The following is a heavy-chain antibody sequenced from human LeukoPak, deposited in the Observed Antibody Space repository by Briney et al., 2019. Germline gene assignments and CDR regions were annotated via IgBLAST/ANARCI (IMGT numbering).Heavy chain of an antibody. V-gene: IGHV1-69*05. J-gene: IGHJ4*02. D-gene: IGHD3-10*01. CDR1: GGTFSSYA. CDR2: IIPIFGTA. Sequence: ASVKVSCKASGGTFSSYAISWVRQAPGQGLEWMGGIIPIFGTANYAQKFQGRVTMTSDTSINTAYMELSSLRSEDTAVYYCAREPRRFGDWGQGTLVTVSS. CDR3: AREPRRFGD.